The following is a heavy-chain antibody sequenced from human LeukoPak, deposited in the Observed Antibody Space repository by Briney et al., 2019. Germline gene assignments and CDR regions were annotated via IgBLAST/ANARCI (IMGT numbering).Heavy chain of an antibody. V-gene: IGHV3-21*01. D-gene: IGHD3-9*01. Sequence: LGGSLRLSCAASGFTFSSYSMKWVRQAPGKGLEWVSSISSSSSYIYYADSVKGRFTISRDNAKNSLYLQMNSLRAEDTAVYYCARGWDYDTLTGYYRPYYYYGMDVWGKGTTVTVSS. J-gene: IGHJ6*04. CDR1: GFTFSSYS. CDR3: ARGWDYDTLTGYYRPYYYYGMDV. CDR2: ISSSSSYI.